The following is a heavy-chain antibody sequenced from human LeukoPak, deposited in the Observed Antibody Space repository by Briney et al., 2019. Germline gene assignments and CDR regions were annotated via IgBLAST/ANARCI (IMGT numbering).Heavy chain of an antibody. CDR3: ARDGVTVAGTYNWFDP. V-gene: IGHV3-33*01. CDR1: GFTFSSYG. D-gene: IGHD6-19*01. Sequence: GWSLRLSCAASGFTFSSYGMHWVRQAPGKGLEWVAVIWYDGSNKYYADSVKGRFTISRDNSKNTLYLQMNSLGAEDTAVYYCARDGVTVAGTYNWFDPWGQGTLVTVSS. CDR2: IWYDGSNK. J-gene: IGHJ5*02.